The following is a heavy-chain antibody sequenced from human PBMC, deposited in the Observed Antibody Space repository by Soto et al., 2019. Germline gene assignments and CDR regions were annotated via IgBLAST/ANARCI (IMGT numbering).Heavy chain of an antibody. CDR1: GFTFSSYS. V-gene: IGHV3-21*01. D-gene: IGHD3-10*01. Sequence: PGGSLRLSCAASGFTFSSYSMNWVRQAPGKGLEWVSSISSSSSYIYYADSVKGRFTISRDNAKNSLYLQMNSLRAEDTALYYCARDGGLVRGFYDWYFDLWGRGALVTVSS. CDR2: ISSSSSYI. CDR3: ARDGGLVRGFYDWYFDL. J-gene: IGHJ2*01.